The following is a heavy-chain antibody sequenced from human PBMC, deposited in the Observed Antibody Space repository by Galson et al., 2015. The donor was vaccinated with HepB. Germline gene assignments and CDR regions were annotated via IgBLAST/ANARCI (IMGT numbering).Heavy chain of an antibody. J-gene: IGHJ3*02. V-gene: IGHV4-59*01. CDR1: GDSTHSYY. CDR2: FFYSADT. D-gene: IGHD5-18*01. Sequence: QVQLQESGPGLVKPSETLSLTCTVSGDSTHSYYWSWIRQPPGKGLEWIGSFFYSADTKQNPNPSLKRRVTMSVDTSQNRRSLKLKSVTAADTAVYYCARNGRPVGGYNSGPEAFVIWGQGTRVMVSS. CDR3: ARNGRPVGGYNSGPEAFVI.